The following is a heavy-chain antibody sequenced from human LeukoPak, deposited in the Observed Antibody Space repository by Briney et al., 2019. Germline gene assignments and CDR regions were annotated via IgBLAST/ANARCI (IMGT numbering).Heavy chain of an antibody. D-gene: IGHD3-3*01. J-gene: IGHJ6*03. CDR2: IYDNRRT. Sequence: SETLSLTCTVSGGSISSSSYCWGWIRQPPGKGLEWIGSIYDNRRTYYNPSPNRRVTISVGTSKNQFSLKLSSMTAADTAVYYCPRGVTYYDFCSGYYGSDYYMDVWGKGTKVTVPS. CDR3: PRGVTYYDFCSGYYGSDYYMDV. CDR1: GGSISSSSYC. V-gene: IGHV4-39*07.